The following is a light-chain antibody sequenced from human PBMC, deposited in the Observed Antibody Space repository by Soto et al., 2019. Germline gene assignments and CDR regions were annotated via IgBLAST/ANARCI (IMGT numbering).Light chain of an antibody. CDR1: QSVSSSY. V-gene: IGKV3-20*01. J-gene: IGKJ2*01. CDR2: GAS. Sequence: EIVLTQSPGTLSLSPGATATLSCRASQSVSSSYLAWYQQKPGQAPRLLIYGASSRATGIPDRFSDSGSGTDFTLTISRVEPEDFAVDYCQQYGSSPYTFGQGTKLEIK. CDR3: QQYGSSPYT.